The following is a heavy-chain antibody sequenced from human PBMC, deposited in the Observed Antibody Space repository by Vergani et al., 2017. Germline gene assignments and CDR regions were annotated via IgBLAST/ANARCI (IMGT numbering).Heavy chain of an antibody. CDR3: TTLGDTAMVPLREAFYYYYMDV. Sequence: EVQLVESGGGLVKPGGSLRLSCAASGFTFSNAWMSWVRQAPGKGLEWVGRIKSKTDGGTTDYAAPVKGRFTISRDDSKNTLYLQMNSLKTEDTAVYYCTTLGDTAMVPLREAFYYYYMDVWGKXP. J-gene: IGHJ6*03. CDR1: GFTFSNAW. D-gene: IGHD5-18*01. V-gene: IGHV3-15*01. CDR2: IKSKTDGGTT.